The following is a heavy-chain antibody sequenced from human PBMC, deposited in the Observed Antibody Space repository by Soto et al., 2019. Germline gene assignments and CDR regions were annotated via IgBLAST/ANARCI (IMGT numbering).Heavy chain of an antibody. J-gene: IGHJ3*02. Sequence: GGSLRLSCAASGFTVSSNYMSWVRQAPGKGLEWVSVIYSGGSTYYADSVKGRFTISRDNSKNTLYLQMNSLRAEDTAGYYCGREGSGNNYEALDIWGQGSMVPVPS. CDR2: IYSGGST. CDR3: GREGSGNNYEALDI. V-gene: IGHV3-66*01. CDR1: GFTVSSNY. D-gene: IGHD4-4*01.